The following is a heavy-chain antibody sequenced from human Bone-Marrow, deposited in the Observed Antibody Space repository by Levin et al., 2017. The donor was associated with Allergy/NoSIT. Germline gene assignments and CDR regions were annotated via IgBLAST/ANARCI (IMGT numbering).Heavy chain of an antibody. CDR2: ISGSGGST. CDR1: GFTFKSYA. D-gene: IGHD4-17*01. J-gene: IGHJ4*02. V-gene: IGHV3-23*01. Sequence: AGGSLRLSCAASGFTFKSYAMSWVRQAPGKGLEWVSAISGSGGSTYYADSVKGRFTISRDNSKNTLYLQMNRLRADDTAVYYCAKGSGRTVTYYFDYWGQGTLVTVAS. CDR3: AKGSGRTVTYYFDY.